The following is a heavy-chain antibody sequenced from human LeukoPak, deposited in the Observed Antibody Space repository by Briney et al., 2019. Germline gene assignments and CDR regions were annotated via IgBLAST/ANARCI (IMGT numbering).Heavy chain of an antibody. J-gene: IGHJ5*02. CDR3: ARVDYWGWFDP. V-gene: IGHV4-39*07. Sequence: SETLSLTCTVSGGSISSSSYYWGWIRQPPGQGLEWIGSIYYSGSTYYNPSLKSRVTISVDTSKNQFSLKLSSVTAADTAVYYCARVDYWGWFDPWGQGTLVTVSS. CDR2: IYYSGST. D-gene: IGHD7-27*01. CDR1: GGSISSSSYY.